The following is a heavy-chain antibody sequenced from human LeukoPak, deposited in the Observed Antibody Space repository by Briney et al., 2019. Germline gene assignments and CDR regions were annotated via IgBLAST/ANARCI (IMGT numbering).Heavy chain of an antibody. V-gene: IGHV1-18*01. CDR1: GYTFTSYG. Sequence: ASVKVSCKASGYTFTSYGISWVRQAPGQGLEWMGWISAYNGNTNYAQKLQGRVTMTTDTSTSTAYMELRSLRSDDTAVYYCATLGKTTRRAEAFVGYWGQGTLVTVSS. CDR2: ISAYNGNT. D-gene: IGHD3-16*01. CDR3: ATLGKTTRRAEAFVGY. J-gene: IGHJ4*02.